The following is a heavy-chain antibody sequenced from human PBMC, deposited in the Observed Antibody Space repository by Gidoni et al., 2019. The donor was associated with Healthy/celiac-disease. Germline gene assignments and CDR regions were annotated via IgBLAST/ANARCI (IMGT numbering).Heavy chain of an antibody. V-gene: IGHV3-11*06. CDR3: ARGSSWYHFDY. CDR2: ISSSSSYT. J-gene: IGHJ4*02. Sequence: QVQLVESGGGLVKPGGSLRLPCAASGFTFSDYYIRWIRQAPGKGLEWVSYISSSSSYTNYADSVKGRFTISRDNAKNSLYLQMNSLRAEDTAVYYCARGSSWYHFDYWGQGTLVTVSS. D-gene: IGHD6-13*01. CDR1: GFTFSDYY.